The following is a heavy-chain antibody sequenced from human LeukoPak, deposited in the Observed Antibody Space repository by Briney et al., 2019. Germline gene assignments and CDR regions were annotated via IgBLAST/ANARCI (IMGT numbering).Heavy chain of an antibody. CDR1: GYRFANYW. D-gene: IGHD2-15*01. Sequence: GESLKISCKGSGYRFANYWIGWVRQMPGTGLEWMGIISPGDSDTRYSPSFQGQVTISADKSISTAYLQWSSLKASDTAMYFCARQGVTDYSLDYWGQGTLVTVSS. J-gene: IGHJ4*02. CDR2: ISPGDSDT. CDR3: ARQGVTDYSLDY. V-gene: IGHV5-51*01.